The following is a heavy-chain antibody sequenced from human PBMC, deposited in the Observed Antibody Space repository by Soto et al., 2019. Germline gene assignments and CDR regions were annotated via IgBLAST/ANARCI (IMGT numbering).Heavy chain of an antibody. J-gene: IGHJ3*01. CDR3: AREAGYCSRTSCYRRVLDL. V-gene: IGHV3-74*01. CDR1: GFTFSSHW. CDR2: VNTVGATT. Sequence: EVELVESGGDLVQPGGSLRLSCAASGFTFSSHWRHWVRQVPGMGLVWIGRVNTVGATTSYADAVKGRFTISREKAKNTVFLLMDGLTAEDTSTYYCAREAGYCSRTSCYRRVLDLWGQGTMVTVSP. D-gene: IGHD2-2*01.